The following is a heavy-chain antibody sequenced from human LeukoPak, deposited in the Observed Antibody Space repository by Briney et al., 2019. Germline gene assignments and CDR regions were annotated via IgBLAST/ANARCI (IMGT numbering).Heavy chain of an antibody. Sequence: GGSLRLSCAASGFTFSSYAMHWVRQAPGKGLEWVAVISYDGSNKYYADSVKGRFTISRDNSKNTLYLQMNSLRSDDTAVYYCARFATVTTPIGYYYYGMDVWGQGTTVTVSS. J-gene: IGHJ6*02. CDR1: GFTFSSYA. V-gene: IGHV3-30-3*01. CDR3: ARFATVTTPIGYYYYGMDV. D-gene: IGHD4-17*01. CDR2: ISYDGSNK.